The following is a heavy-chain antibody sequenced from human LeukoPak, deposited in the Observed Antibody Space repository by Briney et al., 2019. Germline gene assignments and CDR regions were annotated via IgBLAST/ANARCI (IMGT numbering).Heavy chain of an antibody. Sequence: GGSLRLSCAAPGFTFSDYYMSWIRQAPGKGLEWVSYISSSGSTIYYADSVKGRFTISRDNAKNSLYLQMNSLRAEDTAVYYCAREPYTMIVVSDAFDIWGQGTMVTVSS. J-gene: IGHJ3*02. CDR3: AREPYTMIVVSDAFDI. V-gene: IGHV3-11*04. CDR1: GFTFSDYY. D-gene: IGHD3-22*01. CDR2: ISSSGSTI.